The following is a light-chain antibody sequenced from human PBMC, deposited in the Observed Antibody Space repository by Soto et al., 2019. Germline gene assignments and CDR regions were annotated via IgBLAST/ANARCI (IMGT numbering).Light chain of an antibody. CDR1: SSDVGGYNY. V-gene: IGLV2-14*01. CDR3: ISYTSSITYV. CDR2: EVT. Sequence: QSVLTQPASVSGSPGQSITISCTGTSSDVGGYNYVSWYQQHPGKAPKLMIYEVTNRPSGVSNRFSGSKSGNTASLTISGLQADDEADYYCISYTSSITYVFGTGTKLTVL. J-gene: IGLJ1*01.